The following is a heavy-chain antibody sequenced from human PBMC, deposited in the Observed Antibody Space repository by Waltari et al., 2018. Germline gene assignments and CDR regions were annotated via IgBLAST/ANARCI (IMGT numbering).Heavy chain of an antibody. Sequence: QLQLQESGPGLVKPSETLFLTCNVSGGSISDTSYFWGWVRQPPGKGLEWIGSISRRESALYKSSLTSRATISFDNAKNQLYLKLTSLTAADTATYYCTRDANVEAPPPIGYWGQGALVTVS. CDR2: ISRRESA. CDR1: GGSISDTSYF. CDR3: TRDANVEAPPPIGY. D-gene: IGHD2-21*01. J-gene: IGHJ4*02. V-gene: IGHV4-39*07.